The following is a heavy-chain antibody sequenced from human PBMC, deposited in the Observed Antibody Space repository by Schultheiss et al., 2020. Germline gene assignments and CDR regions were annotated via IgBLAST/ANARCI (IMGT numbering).Heavy chain of an antibody. D-gene: IGHD3-9*01. CDR2: ISHRGLT. V-gene: IGHV4-39*01. CDR3: AKTPAVRYFDWLLSPPYS. Sequence: SETLSLTCTVSGGSISSSSYYWGWIRQPPGKGLEWIGTISHRGLTDYNPSLKSRLTTAVDTSRNEIYLNLTSVTAADTAVYYCAKTPAVRYFDWLLSPPYSWGQGTLVTVSA. CDR1: GGSISSSSYY. J-gene: IGHJ4*02.